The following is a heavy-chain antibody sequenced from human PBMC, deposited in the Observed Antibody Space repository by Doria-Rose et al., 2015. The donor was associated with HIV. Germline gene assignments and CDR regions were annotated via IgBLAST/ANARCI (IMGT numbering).Heavy chain of an antibody. V-gene: IGHV1-2*02. Sequence: YYMHWVRQAPGQGLEWMGWINPNSGGTNYAQKFQGRVTMTRDTSISTAYMDLSGLRPDDTAVYYCARDGNGHDLYFDYWGQGTLVTVSS. CDR3: ARDGNGHDLYFDY. CDR2: INPNSGGT. CDR1: YY. D-gene: IGHD5-12*01. J-gene: IGHJ4*02.